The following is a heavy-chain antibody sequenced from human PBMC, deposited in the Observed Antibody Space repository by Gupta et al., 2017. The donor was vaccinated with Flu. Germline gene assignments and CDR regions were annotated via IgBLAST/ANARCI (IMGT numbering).Heavy chain of an antibody. CDR3: ARVQGCSSPTCYTGGADY. D-gene: IGHD2-2*02. V-gene: IGHV1-2*06. J-gene: IGHJ4*02. CDR2: ITPNSGDT. Sequence: HWVRQAPGQGLEGMGRITPNSGDTKYAQNFQGRVTMTRDTSITTAYMELNRLRSDDTAVYYCARVQGCSSPTCYTGGADYWGQGTLVTVSS.